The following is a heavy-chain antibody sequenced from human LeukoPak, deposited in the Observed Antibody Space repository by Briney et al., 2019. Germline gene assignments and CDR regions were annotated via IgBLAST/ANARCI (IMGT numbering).Heavy chain of an antibody. Sequence: GGSLRLSCAASGFTFSSDWMHWVRQAPGQGLVWVSRINPAGSSTNYADSVRGRFTISRDNAMNTLYLHLNSLRAEDTAVYYCARGVRGSYGTDLWGQGTLVAVSS. CDR2: INPAGSST. CDR1: GFTFSSDW. V-gene: IGHV3-74*01. J-gene: IGHJ5*02. D-gene: IGHD1-26*01. CDR3: ARGVRGSYGTDL.